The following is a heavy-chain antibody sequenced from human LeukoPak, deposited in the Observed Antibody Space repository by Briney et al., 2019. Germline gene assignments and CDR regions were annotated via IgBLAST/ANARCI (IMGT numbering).Heavy chain of an antibody. V-gene: IGHV4-34*01. Sequence: SETLSLTCAVYGGSFSGYYWSWLRQPPGKGLEWIGEINHSGSTNYNPSLKSRVTISVDTSKNQFSLKLSSVTAADTAVYYCARGQRDYDSSGYDFQHWGQGTLVTVSS. D-gene: IGHD3-22*01. J-gene: IGHJ1*01. CDR3: ARGQRDYDSSGYDFQH. CDR1: GGSFSGYY. CDR2: INHSGST.